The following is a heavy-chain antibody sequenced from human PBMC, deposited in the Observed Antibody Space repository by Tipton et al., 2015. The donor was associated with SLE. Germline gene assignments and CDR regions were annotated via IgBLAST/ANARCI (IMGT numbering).Heavy chain of an antibody. CDR3: ASHSTHYCSSTSCYFDY. CDR1: GGTISSGGYY. J-gene: IGHJ4*02. Sequence: LRLSCTVSGGTISSGGYYWSWIRQHPGKGLEWIGNIYYSGSTYYNPAPKSRLTISVDTSKNQFSLMLSSVTAADTAVYYCASHSTHYCSSTSCYFDYWGQGTLVTVSS. V-gene: IGHV4-31*03. CDR2: IYYSGST. D-gene: IGHD2-2*01.